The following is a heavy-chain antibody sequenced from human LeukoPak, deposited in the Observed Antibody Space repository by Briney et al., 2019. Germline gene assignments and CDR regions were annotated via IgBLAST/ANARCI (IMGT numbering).Heavy chain of an antibody. CDR1: GLTFSDYG. V-gene: IGHV3-23*01. J-gene: IGHJ4*02. CDR2: ISGTRGRT. Sequence: GGSLRLSCVASGLTFSDYGMTWVRQPPGKGLEWVSGISGTRGRTEYADSVKGRYSISRDNSKNTLYLQMNSLRAEDTAVYYCAKDQFQFMITFGGGMDSWGQGTLVTVSS. D-gene: IGHD3-16*01. CDR3: AKDQFQFMITFGGGMDS.